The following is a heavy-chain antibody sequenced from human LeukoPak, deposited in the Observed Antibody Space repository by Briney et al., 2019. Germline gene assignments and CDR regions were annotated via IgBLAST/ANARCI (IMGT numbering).Heavy chain of an antibody. D-gene: IGHD6-13*01. V-gene: IGHV3-23*01. J-gene: IGHJ4*02. Sequence: GGSLRLSCAGSGFTVSRYAMSWVRQAPGKGLEWVSAISGSGDTTHYADSVKGRFTISRDSSRNTLYLHMNSLRAEDTAVYYCAKDRVVATGIGEFDYWGQGTLVTVSS. CDR2: ISGSGDTT. CDR3: AKDRVVATGIGEFDY. CDR1: GFTVSRYA.